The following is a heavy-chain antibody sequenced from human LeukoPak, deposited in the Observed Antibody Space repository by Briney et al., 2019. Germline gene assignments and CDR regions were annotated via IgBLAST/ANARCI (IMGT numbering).Heavy chain of an antibody. CDR1: GFTFSSYS. Sequence: GGSLRLSCAASGFTFSSYSMNWVRQAPGKGLEWVSSISSSSSYIYYADSVKGRFTISRDNAKNSLYLQMNSLRAEDTAVYYCARARAAHPYYFDYWGRGTLVAVSS. CDR3: ARARAAHPYYFDY. J-gene: IGHJ4*02. V-gene: IGHV3-21*01. CDR2: ISSSSSYI. D-gene: IGHD6-6*01.